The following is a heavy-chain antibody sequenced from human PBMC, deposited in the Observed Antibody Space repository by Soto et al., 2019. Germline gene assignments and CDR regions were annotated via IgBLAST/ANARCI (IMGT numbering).Heavy chain of an antibody. CDR2: ISYDGSNK. CDR3: ARAHPSSSWYPDYYYYYGMDV. V-gene: IGHV3-30-3*01. J-gene: IGHJ6*02. Sequence: PGGSLRLSCAASGFTFSSYAMHWVRQAPGKGLEWVAVISYDGSNKYYADSVKGRFTISRDNSKNTLYLQMNSLRAEDTAVYYCARAHPSSSWYPDYYYYYGMDVWGQGTTVTVSS. CDR1: GFTFSSYA. D-gene: IGHD6-13*01.